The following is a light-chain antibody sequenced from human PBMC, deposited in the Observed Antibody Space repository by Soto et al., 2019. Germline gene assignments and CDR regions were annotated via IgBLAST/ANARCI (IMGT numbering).Light chain of an antibody. Sequence: DIQMTQSPSTLSASVGDRVTITCRASQSISSWLAWYQQKPGKAPKLLVYDASSLESGVPLRFSGSGSGAEFTLTISSLQPYDFATYYCQQCNSYSTWTFGQGTKVDI. V-gene: IGKV1-5*01. CDR1: QSISSW. J-gene: IGKJ1*01. CDR3: QQCNSYSTWT. CDR2: DAS.